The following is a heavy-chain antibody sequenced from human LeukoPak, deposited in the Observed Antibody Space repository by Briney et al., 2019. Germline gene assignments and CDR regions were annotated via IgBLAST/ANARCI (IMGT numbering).Heavy chain of an antibody. J-gene: IGHJ4*02. CDR2: ISAYNGNT. D-gene: IGHD1-26*01. Sequence: ASVKVSCKASGYTFTSYGISWVRQAPGQGLEWMGWISAYNGNTNYAQKLQGRVTMTRDTSISTAYMELSRLRSDDTAVYYCARIPSIGSYYPTDWGQGTLVTVSS. CDR1: GYTFTSYG. CDR3: ARIPSIGSYYPTD. V-gene: IGHV1-18*01.